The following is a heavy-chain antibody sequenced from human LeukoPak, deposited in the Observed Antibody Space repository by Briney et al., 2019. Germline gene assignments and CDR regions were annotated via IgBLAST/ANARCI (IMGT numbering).Heavy chain of an antibody. D-gene: IGHD2-2*01. CDR1: GFNFSSYE. CDR3: ARDVGRQDCTTTCCYAN. V-gene: IGHV3-48*03. J-gene: IGHJ4*02. Sequence: PGGSLRLSCAASGFNFSSYEMNWARQAPGRGLQWVSYISTSGSTIYYADSVKGLFTISRDSATNSVYLQMNSLRDEDTAVYYCARDVGRQDCTTTCCYANWGQGTLVTVSS. CDR2: ISTSGSTI.